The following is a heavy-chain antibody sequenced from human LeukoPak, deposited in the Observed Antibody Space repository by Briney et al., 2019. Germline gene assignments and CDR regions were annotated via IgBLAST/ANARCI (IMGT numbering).Heavy chain of an antibody. D-gene: IGHD2-2*01. V-gene: IGHV4-34*01. CDR3: ASTERCSTTCPLDY. J-gene: IGHJ4*02. Sequence: SETPSLTCAVYGGSFRGYYWSWIRQPPGKGQEWIGEINHSGSTNYNPSLKSRVTISLDTSMKKLSLKLNSVTAADTAVYYCASTERCSTTCPLDYWGQGTLVTVSS. CDR1: GGSFRGYY. CDR2: INHSGST.